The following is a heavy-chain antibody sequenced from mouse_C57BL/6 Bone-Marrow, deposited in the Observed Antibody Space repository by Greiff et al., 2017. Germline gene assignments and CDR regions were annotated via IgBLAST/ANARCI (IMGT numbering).Heavy chain of an antibody. Sequence: QVQLQQSDAELVKPGASVKISCKVSGYTFTDHTIHWMKQRPEQGLEWIGYIYPRDGSTKYNEKLKGKATLTAAKSSSTAYIQLNSLTSEDSAVYFCASPLHYYGSSYVSDYWGQGTTLTVSS. D-gene: IGHD1-1*01. CDR3: ASPLHYYGSSYVSDY. V-gene: IGHV1-78*01. CDR2: IYPRDGST. J-gene: IGHJ2*01. CDR1: GYTFTDHT.